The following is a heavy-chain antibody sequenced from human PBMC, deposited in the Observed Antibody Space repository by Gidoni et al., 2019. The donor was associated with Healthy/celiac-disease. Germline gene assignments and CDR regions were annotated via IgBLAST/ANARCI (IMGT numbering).Heavy chain of an antibody. CDR3: AREQYYYDSSGYYNPYFQH. V-gene: IGHV2-5*02. J-gene: IGHJ1*01. Sequence: QITLKESGPTLVKPTQTLTLTCTFSGFSLSTSGVGVGWIRQPPGKALEWLALIYWDDDKRYSPSLKSRLTITKDTSKNQVVLTMTNMDPVDTATYYCAREQYYYDSSGYYNPYFQHWGQGTLVTVSS. CDR1: GFSLSTSGVG. D-gene: IGHD3-22*01. CDR2: IYWDDDK.